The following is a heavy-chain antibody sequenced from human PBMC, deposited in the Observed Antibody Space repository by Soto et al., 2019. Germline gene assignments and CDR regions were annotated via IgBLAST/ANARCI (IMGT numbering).Heavy chain of an antibody. Sequence: SETLSLTCTVSGGSISSGGYYWSWIRQHPGKGLEWIGYIYYSGSTYYNPSLKSRVTISVDTSKNQFSLKLSSVTAADTAVYYCEKTPSYYDFPSACDYWGQGTLDNVSS. CDR1: GGSISSGGYY. CDR2: IYYSGST. J-gene: IGHJ4*02. CDR3: EKTPSYYDFPSACDY. V-gene: IGHV4-31*03. D-gene: IGHD3-3*01.